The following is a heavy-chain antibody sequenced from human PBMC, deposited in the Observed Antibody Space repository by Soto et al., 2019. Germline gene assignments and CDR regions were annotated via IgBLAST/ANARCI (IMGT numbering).Heavy chain of an antibody. J-gene: IGHJ5*02. V-gene: IGHV4-34*01. D-gene: IGHD3-3*02. CDR3: ARAFRGRISTWYDN. CDR1: GGSFSGYY. Sequence: QVQLQQWGAGLLKPSETLSLTCAVYGGSFSGYYWSWIRQPPGKGLVWIGRVNHAGSATYSPSLNSRVAISVDTSKNQFSLRLSSVTAADTAIYYCARAFRGRISTWYDNWGQGTLVTVSS. CDR2: VNHAGSA.